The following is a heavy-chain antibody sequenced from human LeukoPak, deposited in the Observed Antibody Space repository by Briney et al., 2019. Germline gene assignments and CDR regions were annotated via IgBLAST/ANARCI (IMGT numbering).Heavy chain of an antibody. J-gene: IGHJ6*03. V-gene: IGHV1-2*02. Sequence: GASVKVSCKASGYTFTGYYMHWVRQAPGQGLEWMGWINPNSGGTNYAQKFQGRVTMTRDTSISTAYMELSRLRSDDTAVYYCARAPRGYCSGGSCRYYYYYMDVWGKGTTVTVSS. CDR3: ARAPRGYCSGGSCRYYYYYMDV. CDR1: GYTFTGYY. CDR2: INPNSGGT. D-gene: IGHD2-15*01.